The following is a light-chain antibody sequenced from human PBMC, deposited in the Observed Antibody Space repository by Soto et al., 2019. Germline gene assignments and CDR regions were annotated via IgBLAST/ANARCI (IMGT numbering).Light chain of an antibody. J-gene: IGKJ3*01. CDR1: QTISSW. Sequence: DIQMTQSPSTLSGSVGDRVTITCRASQTISSWLAWYQQKPGKAPKLLIYAASTLQSGVPSRFSGSGSGTDFTLTISCLQSEDFATYYCQQYYSYPTFGPGTKVDIK. V-gene: IGKV1-5*01. CDR2: AAS. CDR3: QQYYSYPT.